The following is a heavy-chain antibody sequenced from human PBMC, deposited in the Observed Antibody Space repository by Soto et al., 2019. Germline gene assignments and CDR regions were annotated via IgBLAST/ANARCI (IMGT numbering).Heavy chain of an antibody. V-gene: IGHV4-39*01. D-gene: IGHD5-12*01. CDR3: ASVRRGGYDSLRYYYGMDV. CDR2: IYYSGST. J-gene: IGHJ6*02. CDR1: GGSISSSSYY. Sequence: QLQLQESGPGLVKPSETLSLTCTVSGGSISSSSYYWGWIRQPPGKGLEWIGSIYYSGSTYYNPSLTSRVTISVDTSKNQFSLKLSSVTAADTVVYYCASVRRGGYDSLRYYYGMDVWGQGTTVTVSS.